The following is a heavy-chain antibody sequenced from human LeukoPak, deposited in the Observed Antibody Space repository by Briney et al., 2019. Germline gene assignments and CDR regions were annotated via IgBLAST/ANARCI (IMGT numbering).Heavy chain of an antibody. CDR3: AKDRTYYYDSSGYYGI. V-gene: IGHV3-48*04. CDR2: ISSSSSTI. CDR1: GFTFITYS. Sequence: GGSLRLSCAASGFTFITYSMTWVRQAPGKGLEWVSYISSSSSTIYYADSVKGRFTISRDNAKNSLYLQMNSLRAEDTAVYHCAKDRTYYYDSSGYYGIWGQGTLVTVSS. J-gene: IGHJ4*02. D-gene: IGHD3-22*01.